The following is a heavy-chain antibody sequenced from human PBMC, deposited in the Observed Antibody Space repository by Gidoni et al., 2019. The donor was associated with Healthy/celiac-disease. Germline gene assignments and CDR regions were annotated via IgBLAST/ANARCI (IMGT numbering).Heavy chain of an antibody. D-gene: IGHD3-22*01. CDR1: GFPFSDYY. CDR3: ASHSVDYYDSSGYAFDY. Sequence: QVQLVESGGGLVKPGGSLRLSCAASGFPFSDYYMSWIRQAPGKGLEWVSYISSSSSYTNYADSVKGRFTISRDNAKNSLYLQMNSLRAEDTAVYYCASHSVDYYDSSGYAFDYWGQGTLVTVSS. J-gene: IGHJ4*02. V-gene: IGHV3-11*06. CDR2: ISSSSSYT.